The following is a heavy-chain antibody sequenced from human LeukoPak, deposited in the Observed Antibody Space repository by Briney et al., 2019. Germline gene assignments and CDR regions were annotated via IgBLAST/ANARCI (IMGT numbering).Heavy chain of an antibody. CDR1: GFTFSSYA. CDR2: ISGSGGST. J-gene: IGHJ3*02. Sequence: GGSLRLSCAASGFTFSSYAMSWVRQAPGKGLEWGSAISGSGGSTYYADSVKGRFTISSDSSKNTLYLQMSSLRAEDTAVYYCAKGGYNWNYAAAFDIWGQGTMVTVSS. CDR3: AKGGYNWNYAAAFDI. V-gene: IGHV3-23*01. D-gene: IGHD1-7*01.